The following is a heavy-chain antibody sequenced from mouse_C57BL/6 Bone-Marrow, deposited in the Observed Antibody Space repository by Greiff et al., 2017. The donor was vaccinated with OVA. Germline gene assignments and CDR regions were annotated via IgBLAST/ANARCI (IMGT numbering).Heavy chain of an antibody. Sequence: EVKLMESGGGLVQPGGSLKLSSAASGFTFSDYYMYWVRQTPEKRLEWVAYISNGGGSTYYPDTVKGRFTISRDNAKNTLYLQMSRLKSEDTAMYYCASTITTVPYWYFDVWGTGTTVTVSS. CDR2: ISNGGGST. CDR1: GFTFSDYY. V-gene: IGHV5-12*01. D-gene: IGHD1-1*01. CDR3: ASTITTVPYWYFDV. J-gene: IGHJ1*03.